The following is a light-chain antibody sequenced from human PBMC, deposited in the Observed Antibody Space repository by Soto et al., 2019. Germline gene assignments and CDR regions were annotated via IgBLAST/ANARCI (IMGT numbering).Light chain of an antibody. J-gene: IGKJ4*01. Sequence: EVVLTQSPATLSLSPGERATLSCRASHSVSNFLAWYQHKPGQAPRLLIYDVSNRATGIPARFTGSGSGTDISLTLCSLEHVDFAVYYCQQRDSWPLTFGGGTKVEIK. CDR2: DVS. CDR1: HSVSNF. V-gene: IGKV3-11*01. CDR3: QQRDSWPLT.